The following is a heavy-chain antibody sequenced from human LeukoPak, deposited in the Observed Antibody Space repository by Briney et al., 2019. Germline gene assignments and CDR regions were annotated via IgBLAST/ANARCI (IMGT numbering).Heavy chain of an antibody. CDR1: GYTFTSYY. V-gene: IGHV1-46*01. CDR3: ARDSNLYYYYYMDV. CDR2: INSSGGST. J-gene: IGHJ6*03. D-gene: IGHD1-14*01. Sequence: ASVKVSCKACGYTFTSYYMHWVRQAPGQGLEWMGIINSSGGSTSYAQKFQGRVTMTRDMSTSTAYMELSSLRTEDTAVYYCARDSNLYYYYYMDVWGKGTTVTVSS.